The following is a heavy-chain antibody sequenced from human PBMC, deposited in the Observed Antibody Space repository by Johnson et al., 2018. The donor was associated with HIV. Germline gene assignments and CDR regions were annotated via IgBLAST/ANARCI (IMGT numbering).Heavy chain of an antibody. J-gene: IGHJ3*02. CDR2: IWFDGSNK. CDR3: AKDMGESEKEESPSYYYCFGHYYPGQDPRAVIGSLDI. Sequence: QVQLVESGGGVVQPGRSLRLSCAASGFTFSSYGMHWVRQAPGKGLEWVAVIWFDGSNKYYADSVKGLFTISRDNSKNTLYLQMNSLRPEDTAVYYCAKDMGESEKEESPSYYYCFGHYYPGQDPRAVIGSLDIWGQGTMGTVSS. D-gene: IGHD3-22*01. CDR1: GFTFSSYG. V-gene: IGHV3-33*06.